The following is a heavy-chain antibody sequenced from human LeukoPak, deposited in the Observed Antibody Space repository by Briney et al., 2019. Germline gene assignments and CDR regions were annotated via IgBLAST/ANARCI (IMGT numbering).Heavy chain of an antibody. CDR1: GFTFSSYA. CDR2: ISGSGGST. CDR3: AKDQGDYGDYGRLDY. V-gene: IGHV3-23*01. Sequence: TGGSLRLSCAASGFTFSSYAMSWVRQAPGKGLEWVSAISGSGGSTYYADSVKGRFTISRDDSKNTLYLQMNSLRAEDTAVYYCAKDQGDYGDYGRLDYWGQGTLVTVSS. D-gene: IGHD4-17*01. J-gene: IGHJ4*02.